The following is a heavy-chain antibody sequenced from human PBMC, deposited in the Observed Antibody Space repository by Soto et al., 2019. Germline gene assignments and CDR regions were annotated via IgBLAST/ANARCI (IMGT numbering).Heavy chain of an antibody. D-gene: IGHD3-3*01. Sequence: ASVKVSCKASGYTFTSYGISWVRQAPGQGLEWMGWISAYNGNTNYAQKLQGRVTMTTDTSTSTAYMELRSLRSDDTAVYYCARGFWSYDFWSGYDAGSNYYYYMDVWAKGLRSPSP. V-gene: IGHV1-18*01. CDR1: GYTFTSYG. CDR3: ARGFWSYDFWSGYDAGSNYYYYMDV. J-gene: IGHJ6*03. CDR2: ISAYNGNT.